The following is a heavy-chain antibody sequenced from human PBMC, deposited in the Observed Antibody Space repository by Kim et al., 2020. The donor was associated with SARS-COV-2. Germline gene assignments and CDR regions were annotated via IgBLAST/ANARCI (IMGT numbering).Heavy chain of an antibody. D-gene: IGHD1-1*01. CDR3: VKRAVGSSPPYDY. Sequence: YADSVKGRFTISRDNSKNTLYLQMSRLRTEDTAVYYCVKRAVGSSPPYDYWGQGTLVTVSS. J-gene: IGHJ4*02. V-gene: IGHV3-64D*06.